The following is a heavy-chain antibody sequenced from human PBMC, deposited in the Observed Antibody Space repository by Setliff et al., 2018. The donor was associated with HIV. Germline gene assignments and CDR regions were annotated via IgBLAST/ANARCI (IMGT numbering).Heavy chain of an antibody. CDR1: GASIRSDY. J-gene: IGHJ6*03. V-gene: IGHV4-59*01. Sequence: PSETLSLTCTVSGASIRSDYWSWIRQPPGKGLEWIGYSHYSGSTIYSPSLTGRVTISVDTSKSQFSLRLSSVTAADTAVYYCAREVGTRYMDVWGKGTTVTV. CDR3: AREVGTRYMDV. CDR2: SHYSGST. D-gene: IGHD1-26*01.